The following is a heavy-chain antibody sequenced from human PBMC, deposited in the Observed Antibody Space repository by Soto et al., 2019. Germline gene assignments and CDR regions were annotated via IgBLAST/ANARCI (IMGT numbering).Heavy chain of an antibody. CDR1: GFTFSSYA. Sequence: EVQLLESGGGLVQPGGSLRLSCAASGFTFSSYAMSWVRQAPGKGLEWVSAISGSGGSTYYADSVKGRFTISRDNSKNTLYLQMNSLRAEDTAVYYCAKDRSYDYIWGSYRYTSFDYWGQGTLVTVSS. CDR3: AKDRSYDYIWGSYRYTSFDY. CDR2: ISGSGGST. D-gene: IGHD3-16*02. J-gene: IGHJ4*02. V-gene: IGHV3-23*01.